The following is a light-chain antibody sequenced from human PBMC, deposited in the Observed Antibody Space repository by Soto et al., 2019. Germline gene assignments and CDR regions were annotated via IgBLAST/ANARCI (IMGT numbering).Light chain of an antibody. CDR2: LGS. V-gene: IGKV2-28*01. CDR1: QSLMNSNGYTF. J-gene: IGKJ1*01. CDR3: MQALQTPWT. Sequence: DIVMTQSPLSLPVTPGEPASISCRSSQSLMNSNGYTFFDWYLQKPGQSPQLLIYLGSNRASGVPDRFSGSGSGTDFTLKISRVEAEDVGVYYCMQALQTPWTFGQGTKVEI.